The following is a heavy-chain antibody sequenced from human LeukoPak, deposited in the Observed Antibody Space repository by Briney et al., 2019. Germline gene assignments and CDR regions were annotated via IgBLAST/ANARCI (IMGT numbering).Heavy chain of an antibody. Sequence: PSQTLSLTCTVSGGSISRYYWTWIRQPPGKGLEWIGYIYYSGSTNYNPSLKSRVTISVDTSKNQFSLKLSSVTAADTAVYYCARGGPHDPHDYWGQGTLVTVSS. CDR2: IYYSGST. J-gene: IGHJ4*02. CDR3: ARGGPHDPHDY. CDR1: GGSISRYY. D-gene: IGHD3-16*01. V-gene: IGHV4-59*01.